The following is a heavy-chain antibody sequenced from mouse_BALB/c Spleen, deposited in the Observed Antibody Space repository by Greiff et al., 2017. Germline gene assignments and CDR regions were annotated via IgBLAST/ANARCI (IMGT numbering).Heavy chain of an antibody. CDR3: TRYGNYGGNAMDD. CDR2: IYPSDSYT. V-gene: IGHV1-69*02. Sequence: QVQLQQPGAELVRPGASVKLSCKASGYTFTSYWINWVKQRPGQGLEWIGNIYPSDSYTNYNQKFKDKATLTVDKSSSTAYMQLSSPTSEDSAVYYCTRYGNYGGNAMDDWGQGTSVTVSS. D-gene: IGHD2-1*01. CDR1: GYTFTSYW. J-gene: IGHJ4*01.